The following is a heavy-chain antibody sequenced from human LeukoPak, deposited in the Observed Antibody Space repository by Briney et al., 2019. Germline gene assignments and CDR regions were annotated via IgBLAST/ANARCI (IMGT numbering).Heavy chain of an antibody. CDR2: IYTSGST. CDR3: ARSGTAAATFY. J-gene: IGHJ4*02. CDR1: GDSISGYF. Sequence: PSETLSLTCTVSGDSISGYFWSWIRQPAGEGLEWIGRIYTSGSTNYNPSLKSRVTMSVDTSKNRLSLKLSSVTAADTAVYYCARSGTAAATFYWGQGTLVTVSS. D-gene: IGHD2-15*01. V-gene: IGHV4-4*07.